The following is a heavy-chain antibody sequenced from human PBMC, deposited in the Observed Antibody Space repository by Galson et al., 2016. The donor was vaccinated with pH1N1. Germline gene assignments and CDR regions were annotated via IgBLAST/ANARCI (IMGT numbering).Heavy chain of an antibody. CDR2: ISYTGST. CDR1: GGSVTSNTSY. D-gene: IGHD3-16*01. J-gene: IGHJ4*02. CDR3: ARAFGAATSDY. Sequence: SETLSLTCTVSGGSVTSNTSYWSWIRQPPGKGLEWIAYISYTGSTDYNPSLKSRVPISLDTSKNQFSLNLTPVNAADTAVYYCARAFGAATSDYWGQGTLVTVSS. V-gene: IGHV4-61*01.